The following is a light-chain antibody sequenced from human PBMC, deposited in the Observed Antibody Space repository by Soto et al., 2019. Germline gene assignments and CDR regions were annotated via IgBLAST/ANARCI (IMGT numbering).Light chain of an antibody. CDR3: QQYEIAPKT. CDR2: GVS. J-gene: IGKJ1*01. CDR1: QSVVSSH. V-gene: IGKV3-20*01. Sequence: EIVLTQSPGTLSLSPGERATLSCRASQSVVSSHLAWYQQKPGQAPRLLIYGVSSRATGIPDRFSGSGSGTDFTLSISGLEPEDCAVYYCQQYEIAPKTFGQGTKVEIK.